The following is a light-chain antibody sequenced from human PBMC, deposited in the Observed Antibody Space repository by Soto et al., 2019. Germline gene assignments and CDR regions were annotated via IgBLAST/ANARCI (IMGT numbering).Light chain of an antibody. Sequence: EVVLTQSPGTLSLFPGERTTLSCRASQNVSSSYLAWYQQKPGQAPRLLIFGASSRATGIPDRFSGSGSGTDFILTISRLEPEDFAVYYCQQYGNSRWTFGQGTKVDIK. CDR1: QNVSSSY. J-gene: IGKJ1*01. CDR3: QQYGNSRWT. CDR2: GAS. V-gene: IGKV3-20*01.